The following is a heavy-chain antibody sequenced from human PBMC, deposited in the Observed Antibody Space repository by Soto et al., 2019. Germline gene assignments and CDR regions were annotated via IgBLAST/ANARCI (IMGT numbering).Heavy chain of an antibody. J-gene: IGHJ4*02. CDR2: IYYGGST. CDR3: ARVRREFDTSGPVDY. D-gene: IGHD3-10*01. CDR1: GDSISTDY. Sequence: PSETLSLTCTVSGDSISTDYWSWIRQSPGKGLEWIGFIYYGGSTNYNPSLKSRVTISVDTPKNQFSLKLSSVTAADTAVYYCARVRREFDTSGPVDYWGQGTLVTVSS. V-gene: IGHV4-59*12.